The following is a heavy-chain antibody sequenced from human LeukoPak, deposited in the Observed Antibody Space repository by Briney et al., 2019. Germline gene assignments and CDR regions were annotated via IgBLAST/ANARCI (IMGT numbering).Heavy chain of an antibody. V-gene: IGHV3-30*02. D-gene: IGHD3-3*01. J-gene: IGHJ6*03. CDR1: GYTFSSYG. Sequence: GGSLRLSCAASGYTFSSYGTHWVRQAPGKGLEWVAFIRYDGSNKYYADSVKGRFTISRDNSKNTLYLQMNSLRAEDTAVYYCATSNYDFWSGTPSYYYYYMDAWGQGTTVTVSS. CDR3: ATSNYDFWSGTPSYYYYYMDA. CDR2: IRYDGSNK.